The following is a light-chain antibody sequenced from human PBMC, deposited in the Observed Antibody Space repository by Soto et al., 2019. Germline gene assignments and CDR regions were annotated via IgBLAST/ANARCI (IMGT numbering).Light chain of an antibody. CDR3: SSYTSSITHV. V-gene: IGLV2-14*01. J-gene: IGLJ1*01. Sequence: QSVLTHPAYVSGSPGQSITISCTGTSSDVGGYNYVSWHQQHPGKAPKLLIYDASSRPSGVSNRFSASKSGNTASLTISGLQAEDEADYYCSSYTSSITHVFGTGTKVTV. CDR2: DAS. CDR1: SSDVGGYNY.